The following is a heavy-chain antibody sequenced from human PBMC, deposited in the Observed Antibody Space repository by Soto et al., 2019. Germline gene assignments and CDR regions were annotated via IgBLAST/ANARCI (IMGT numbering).Heavy chain of an antibody. J-gene: IGHJ6*03. Sequence: SETLSLTCTVSGGSISSYYWSWIRQPPGKGLEWIGYIYYSGSTNYNPSLKSRVTISVDTSKNQFSLKLSSVTAADTAVYYCARGPRGNDYGDYGDLVYYYYMDVWGKGTTVTVSS. CDR1: GGSISSYY. CDR3: ARGPRGNDYGDYGDLVYYYYMDV. V-gene: IGHV4-59*08. D-gene: IGHD4-17*01. CDR2: IYYSGST.